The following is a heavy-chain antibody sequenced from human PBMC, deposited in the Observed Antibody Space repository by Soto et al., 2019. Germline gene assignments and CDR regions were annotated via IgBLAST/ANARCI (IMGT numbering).Heavy chain of an antibody. CDR2: IRGKPNGGAT. V-gene: IGHV3-49*04. CDR3: TRDFQGQYYYGMDV. CDR1: GFTFGDYA. J-gene: IGHJ6*02. Sequence: GGSLRLSCTASGFTFGDYAMNWVRQAPGKGLEWVGFIRGKPNGGATDYAASLKGRFTISRDDSRSVAYLQMNSLKTEDTAVYYCTRDFQGQYYYGMDVWGQGTPVTVSS.